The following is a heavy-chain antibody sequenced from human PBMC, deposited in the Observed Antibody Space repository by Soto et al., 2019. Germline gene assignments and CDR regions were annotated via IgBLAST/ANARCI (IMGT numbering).Heavy chain of an antibody. D-gene: IGHD2-15*01. J-gene: IGHJ6*02. V-gene: IGHV1-46*01. Sequence: ASVKVSCKASGYTFTSYYMHWVRQAPGQGLEWMGIINPSGGSTSYAQKFQGRVTMTRDTSTSTVYMELSSLRSEDTAVYYCARSYCSGGSCYSQKIYYYYFYGIDVWGQGTTVTVPS. CDR3: ARSYCSGGSCYSQKIYYYYFYGIDV. CDR2: INPSGGST. CDR1: GYTFTSYY.